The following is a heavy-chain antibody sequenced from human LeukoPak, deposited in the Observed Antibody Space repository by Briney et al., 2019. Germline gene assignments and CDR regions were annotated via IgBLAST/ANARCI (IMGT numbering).Heavy chain of an antibody. CDR3: ARDSRDYVWGSYDY. J-gene: IGHJ4*02. CDR2: INHSGST. V-gene: IGHV4-34*01. CDR1: GGSFSGYY. D-gene: IGHD3-16*01. Sequence: SETLSLTCAVYGGSFSGYYWSWIRQPPGKGLEWFGEINHSGSTNYNPSLKSRVTISVDTSKNQFSPKLSSVTAADTAVYYCARDSRDYVWGSYDYWGQGTLVTVSS.